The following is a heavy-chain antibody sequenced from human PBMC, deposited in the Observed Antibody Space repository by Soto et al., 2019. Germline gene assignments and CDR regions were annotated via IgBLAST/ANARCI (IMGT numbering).Heavy chain of an antibody. Sequence: QLQLQESGPGLVKPSETLSLTCTVSGGSISSSSYYWGWIRQPPGKGLERIGSIYYSGSTYYNPSIKSRVTISVDTSKNQFPMKLSSVNAAATAVYDCAAASSSSLGGDAFDIWGQGTMVTVSS. D-gene: IGHD6-6*01. CDR2: IYYSGST. J-gene: IGHJ3*02. V-gene: IGHV4-39*01. CDR3: AAASSSSLGGDAFDI. CDR1: GGSISSSSYY.